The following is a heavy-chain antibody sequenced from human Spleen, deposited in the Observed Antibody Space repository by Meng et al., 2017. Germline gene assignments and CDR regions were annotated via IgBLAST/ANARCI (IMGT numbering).Heavy chain of an antibody. Sequence: GGSLRLSCAASGFTVSSNYMSWVRQAPGKGLEWVANIKQDGSEKYYVDSVKGRFTISRDNAKNSLYLQMNSLRAEDTAVYYCASYCSGGSCYDRFFDYWGQGTLVTVSS. CDR3: ASYCSGGSCYDRFFDY. CDR2: IKQDGSEK. CDR1: GFTVSSNY. J-gene: IGHJ4*02. D-gene: IGHD2-15*01. V-gene: IGHV3-7*01.